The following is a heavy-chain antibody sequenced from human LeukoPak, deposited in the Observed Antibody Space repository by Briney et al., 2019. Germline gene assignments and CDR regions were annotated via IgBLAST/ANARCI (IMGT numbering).Heavy chain of an antibody. CDR3: ARHGDNVLRYFDWLSPFDY. J-gene: IGHJ4*02. CDR1: GFTFSSYS. V-gene: IGHV3-21*01. Sequence: GGSLRLSCAASGFTFSSYSMNWVRQAPGKGLEWVSSISGSSSYIYYADSVKGRFTIPRDNAKNSLYLQMNSLRAEDTAVYYCARHGDNVLRYFDWLSPFDYWGQGTLVTVSS. D-gene: IGHD3-9*01. CDR2: ISGSSSYI.